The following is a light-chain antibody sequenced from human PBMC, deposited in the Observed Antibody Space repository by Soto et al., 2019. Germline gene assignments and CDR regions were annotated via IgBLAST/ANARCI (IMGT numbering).Light chain of an antibody. CDR3: QQRSIWVT. V-gene: IGKV3-11*01. CDR2: DAS. CDR1: QRVSSY. J-gene: IGKJ4*01. Sequence: EVVLTQSPTTLSLSPGDRPTLSCRASQRVSSYLAWYQQKPGQPPRLLIYDASKRATGIPARFSGSGSGTDFTLTISSLEPEDFAVYYCQQRSIWVTFGGGTKVEIK.